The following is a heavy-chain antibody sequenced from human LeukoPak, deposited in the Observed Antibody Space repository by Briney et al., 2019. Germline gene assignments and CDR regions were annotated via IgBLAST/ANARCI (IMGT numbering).Heavy chain of an antibody. D-gene: IGHD1-26*01. CDR3: ARDQGSYSYYFDY. CDR1: GGTFSSYA. V-gene: IGHV1-69*13. J-gene: IGHJ4*02. Sequence: SVKVSCKASGGTFSSYAISWVRQAPGQGLEWMGRIIPIFGTANYAQKFQGRVTITADESTSTAYMELSSLRSEDTAVYYCARDQGSYSYYFDYWGQGTLVTVSS. CDR2: IIPIFGTA.